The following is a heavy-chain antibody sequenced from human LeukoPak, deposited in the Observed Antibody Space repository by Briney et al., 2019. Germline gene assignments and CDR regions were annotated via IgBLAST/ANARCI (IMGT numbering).Heavy chain of an antibody. CDR1: GGSFSGYY. V-gene: IGHV4-34*01. J-gene: IGHJ4*02. CDR3: ARAYYFDY. Sequence: PSETLSLTCAVYGGSFSGYYWSWIRQTPGKGLEWIGEINHSGSTNYNPSLKSRVTISVDTSKNQFSLKLSSVTAADTAVYYCARAYYFDYWGQGTLVTVSS. CDR2: INHSGST.